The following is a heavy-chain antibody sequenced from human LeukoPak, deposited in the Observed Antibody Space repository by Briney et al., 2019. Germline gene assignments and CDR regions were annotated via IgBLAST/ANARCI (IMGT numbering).Heavy chain of an antibody. CDR3: ARVGSIAARPLFDY. CDR2: IYYSGST. Sequence: SETLSLTCTVSGGSISSSSYYWGWIRQPPGKGLEWIGSIYYSGSTYYNPSLKSRVTISVDTSKNQFSLKLSSVTAADTAVYYCARVGSIAARPLFDYWGQGTLVTVSS. V-gene: IGHV4-39*07. CDR1: GGSISSSSYY. J-gene: IGHJ4*02. D-gene: IGHD6-6*01.